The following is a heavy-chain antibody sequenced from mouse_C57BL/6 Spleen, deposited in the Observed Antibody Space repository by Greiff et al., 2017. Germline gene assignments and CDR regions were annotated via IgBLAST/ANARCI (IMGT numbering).Heavy chain of an antibody. CDR2: IYPSDSET. V-gene: IGHV1-61*01. Sequence: QVQLQQPGAELVRPGSSVKLSCKASGYTFTSYWMDWVKQRPGQGLEWIGNIYPSDSETHYNQKFKDKATLTVDKSSSTAYMQLSSLPSEDSAVYYCARRDYDGEGFDYWGQGTTLTVSS. D-gene: IGHD2-4*01. CDR3: ARRDYDGEGFDY. J-gene: IGHJ2*01. CDR1: GYTFTSYW.